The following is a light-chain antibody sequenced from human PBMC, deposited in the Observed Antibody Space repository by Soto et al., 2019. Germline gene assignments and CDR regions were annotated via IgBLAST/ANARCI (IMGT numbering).Light chain of an antibody. CDR1: SFNIGAGYD. CDR3: QSYDSSLSGYV. J-gene: IGLJ1*01. V-gene: IGLV1-40*01. CDR2: GNS. Sequence: QSVLTQPPSVSGAPGQRVTISCTGSSFNIGAGYDVHWYQQLPGTAPKLLIYGNSNRPSGVPDRFSGSKSGTSASLAITGLQAEDEADYYCQSYDSSLSGYVFGTGNKVTVL.